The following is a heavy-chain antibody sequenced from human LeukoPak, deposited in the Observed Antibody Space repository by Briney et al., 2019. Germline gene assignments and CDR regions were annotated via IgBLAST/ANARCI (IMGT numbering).Heavy chain of an antibody. V-gene: IGHV7-4-1*02. CDR3: ARASGFCSGLRCYLHLDY. CDR1: GYTFSRNA. Sequence: ASVNVSCKASGYTFSRNAMNWVRQVPGRGLEWMGWINTNAGNPTYAQGFTGRFVFSLDTSVSTAYLQISSLQAEDTAVYYCARASGFCSGLRCYLHLDYWGQGSLVTVSS. CDR2: INTNAGNP. D-gene: IGHD2-15*01. J-gene: IGHJ4*02.